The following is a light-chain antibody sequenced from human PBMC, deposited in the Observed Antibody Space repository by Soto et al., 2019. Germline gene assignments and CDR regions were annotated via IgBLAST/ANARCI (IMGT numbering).Light chain of an antibody. CDR2: DVS. V-gene: IGLV2-14*03. J-gene: IGLJ1*01. CDR3: NSYTSGSTPYV. Sequence: QSALTQPASVSGSPGQSIIISCTGTNSDVGAYNYVSWYQQHPGKAPKVLLYDVSNRPSGVSNRFSGSKSGNTASLTISGLQAEDEADYYCNSYTSGSTPYVFGTGTKVPVL. CDR1: NSDVGAYNY.